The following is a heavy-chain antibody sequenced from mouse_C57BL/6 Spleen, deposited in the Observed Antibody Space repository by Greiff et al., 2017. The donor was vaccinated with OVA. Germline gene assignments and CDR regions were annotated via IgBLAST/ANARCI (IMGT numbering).Heavy chain of an antibody. CDR1: GFTFSDYG. V-gene: IGHV5-17*01. CDR3: ARYGSSGYAMDY. CDR2: ISCGRSTI. D-gene: IGHD3-2*02. J-gene: IGHJ4*01. Sequence: EVMLVESGGGLVKPGGSLKLSCAASGFTFSDYGMHWVRQAPEKGLEWVAYISCGRSTIYYAAPVKGRFTISRDNAKNNLYLQMTSPRAEDTAMYDCARYGSSGYAMDYWGQGTTVTVSS.